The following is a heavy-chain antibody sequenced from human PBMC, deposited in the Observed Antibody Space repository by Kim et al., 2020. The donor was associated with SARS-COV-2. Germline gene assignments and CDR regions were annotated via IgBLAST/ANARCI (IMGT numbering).Heavy chain of an antibody. CDR3: ARLHYDFWSGYYYFDY. D-gene: IGHD3-3*01. Sequence: SLKSRVTISVDTSKNQFSLKLSSVTAADTAVYYCARLHYDFWSGYYYFDYWGQGTLVTVSS. J-gene: IGHJ4*02. V-gene: IGHV4-39*01.